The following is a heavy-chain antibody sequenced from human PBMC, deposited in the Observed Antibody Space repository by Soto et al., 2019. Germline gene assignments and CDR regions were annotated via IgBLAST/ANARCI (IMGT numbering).Heavy chain of an antibody. CDR1: GGSFSGYY. V-gene: IGHV4-34*01. D-gene: IGHD5-12*01. Sequence: SETLSLTCAVYGGSFSGYYWSWIRQPPGKGLEWIGEINHSGSTNYNPSLKSRVTISVDTSKNQFSLKLSSVTAADTAVYYCAREDDGYNRWGQGTLVTVSS. J-gene: IGHJ4*02. CDR3: AREDDGYNR. CDR2: INHSGST.